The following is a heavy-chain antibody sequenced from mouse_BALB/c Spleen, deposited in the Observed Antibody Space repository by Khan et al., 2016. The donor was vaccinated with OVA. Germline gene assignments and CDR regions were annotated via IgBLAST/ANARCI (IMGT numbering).Heavy chain of an antibody. CDR1: GYTFSSYW. Sequence: QIQLVQSGAEQAKPGASVKMSCKTSGYTFSSYWMHWVEQRPGQGLEWIGYINPTSGYTEYNEKFKDKATLSADKSSSTAYMQLTSLTSEDSAVYYCARDRIDYWGQGTTLTVSS. V-gene: IGHV1-7*01. CDR2: INPTSGYT. CDR3: ARDRIDY. J-gene: IGHJ2*01.